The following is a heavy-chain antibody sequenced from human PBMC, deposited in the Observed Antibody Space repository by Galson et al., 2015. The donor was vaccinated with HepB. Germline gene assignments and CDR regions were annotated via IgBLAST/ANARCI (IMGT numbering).Heavy chain of an antibody. Sequence: SVKVSCKASGYTFTGYYMHWVRQAPGQGLERMGWINPNSGGTNYAQKFQGWVTMTRDTSISTAYMELSRLRSDDTAVYYCARGFLEYSSLYYFDYWGQGTLVTVSS. V-gene: IGHV1-2*04. D-gene: IGHD6-6*01. CDR1: GYTFTGYY. CDR3: ARGFLEYSSLYYFDY. CDR2: INPNSGGT. J-gene: IGHJ4*02.